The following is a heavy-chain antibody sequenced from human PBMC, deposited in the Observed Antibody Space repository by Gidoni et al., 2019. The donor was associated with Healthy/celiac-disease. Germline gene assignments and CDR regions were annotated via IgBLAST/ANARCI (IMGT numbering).Heavy chain of an antibody. CDR1: GFTFSSYS. V-gene: IGHV3-21*01. CDR2: ISSSSSYI. D-gene: IGHD3-22*01. CDR3: ARDSFAYYDSSGYYFDY. Sequence: EVQLVESGGGLFKPGGSLSLSCAASGFTFSSYSMNWVRQAPGKGLEWVSSISSSSSYIYYADSVKGRFTISRDNAKNSLYLQMNSLRAEDTAVYYCARDSFAYYDSSGYYFDYWGQGTLVTVSS. J-gene: IGHJ4*02.